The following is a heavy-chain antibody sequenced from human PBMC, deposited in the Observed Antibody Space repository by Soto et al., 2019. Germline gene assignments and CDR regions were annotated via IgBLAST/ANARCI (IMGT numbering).Heavy chain of an antibody. J-gene: IGHJ3*01. CDR3: VKDRRGGEYPASDL. CDR1: GFTLSDFD. D-gene: IGHD2-21*01. V-gene: IGHV3-23*01. Sequence: EVQLLESGGGLVQPGGSLRLSCAASGFTLSDFDMGWVRQAPGKGLEWISLTRTDGGGTYYAYSVEGRLTVSRDTSTTTLYLQMNNLRGEDTALYYCVKDRRGGEYPASDLWGQGTMVTVSS. CDR2: TRTDGGGT.